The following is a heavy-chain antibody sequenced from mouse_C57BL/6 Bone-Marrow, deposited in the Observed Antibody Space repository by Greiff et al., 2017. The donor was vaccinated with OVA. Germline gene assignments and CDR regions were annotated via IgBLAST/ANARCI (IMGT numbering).Heavy chain of an antibody. J-gene: IGHJ4*01. CDR1: GYTFTNYW. D-gene: IGHD2-4*01. V-gene: IGHV1-63*01. CDR3: AIYDYAYYAMDY. Sequence: QVQLQQSRAELVRPGTSVKMSCKASGYTFTNYWIGWAKQRPGHGLEWIGDIYPGGGYTNYNEKFKGKATLTADKSSSTAYMQFSSLTSEDSAIYYCAIYDYAYYAMDYWGQGTSVTVSS. CDR2: IYPGGGYT.